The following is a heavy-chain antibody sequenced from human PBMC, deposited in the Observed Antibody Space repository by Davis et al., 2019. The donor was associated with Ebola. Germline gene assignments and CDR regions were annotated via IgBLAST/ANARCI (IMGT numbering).Heavy chain of an antibody. Sequence: ASVKVSCKASGYTFTNYYMHWVRQAPGQGLEWMGIINPSSGVPDYAQKFQGRVTMTRDTSTSTLYMELSSLRSEDTAMYYCTRGDYYGSGDYFDYWGQGTLVTVSS. D-gene: IGHD3-10*01. CDR1: GYTFTNYY. CDR2: INPSSGVP. J-gene: IGHJ4*02. CDR3: TRGDYYGSGDYFDY. V-gene: IGHV1-46*01.